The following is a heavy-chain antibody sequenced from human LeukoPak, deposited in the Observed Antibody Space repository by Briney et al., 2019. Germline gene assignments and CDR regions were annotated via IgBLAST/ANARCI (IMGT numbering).Heavy chain of an antibody. V-gene: IGHV4-4*07. J-gene: IGHJ5*02. CDR1: DGSISTYY. CDR2: IYTTGST. D-gene: IGHD1-26*01. CDR3: ARGGLPRENWFDP. Sequence: SETLSLTRTVSDGSISTYYWSWIRQPAGKGLEWIGRIYTTGSTNYNPSLKSRVTMSVDTSKNQFSLKLSSVTAADTAVYYCARGGLPRENWFDPWGQGTLVTVSS.